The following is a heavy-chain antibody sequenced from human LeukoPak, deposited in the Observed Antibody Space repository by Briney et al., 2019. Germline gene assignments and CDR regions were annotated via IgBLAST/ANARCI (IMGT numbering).Heavy chain of an antibody. CDR3: ARDWYYYDSSGYTTFDY. D-gene: IGHD3-22*01. CDR1: GYTFTSYG. J-gene: IGHJ4*02. Sequence: ASVKVSCKASGYTFTSYGISWVRQAPGQGLEWMGWISAYNGNTNYAQKLQGRVTVTTDTSTSTAYMELRSLRSDDTAVYYCARDWYYYDSSGYTTFDYWGQGTLVTVSS. CDR2: ISAYNGNT. V-gene: IGHV1-18*01.